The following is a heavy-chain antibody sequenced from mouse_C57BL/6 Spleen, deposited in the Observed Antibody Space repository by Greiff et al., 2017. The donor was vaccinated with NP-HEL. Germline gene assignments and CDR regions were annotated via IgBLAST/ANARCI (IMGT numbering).Heavy chain of an antibody. CDR3: AHAPGAWFAY. J-gene: IGHJ3*01. Sequence: EVKLLESGPGLVKPSQSLSLTCSVTGYSITSGYYWNWIRQFPGNKLEWMGYISYDGSNNYNPSLKNRISITRDTSKNQFFLKLNSVTTEDTATYYCAHAPGAWFAYWGQGTLVTVSA. CDR1: GYSITSGYY. V-gene: IGHV3-6*01. CDR2: ISYDGSN.